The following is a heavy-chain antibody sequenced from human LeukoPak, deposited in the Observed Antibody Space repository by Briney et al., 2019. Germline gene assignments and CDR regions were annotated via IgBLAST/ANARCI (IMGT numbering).Heavy chain of an antibody. CDR3: ARFLGVWFGESDGFDI. V-gene: IGHV1-8*01. D-gene: IGHD3-10*01. CDR1: GYNFISYD. Sequence: ASVKVACKASGYNFISYDINWVRQATGQGLEWMGWMNPNSGDTGYAQKFQGRVTMTRDASISTAYMELGSLRSEDTAVYYCARFLGVWFGESDGFDIWGQGTMLTVSS. J-gene: IGHJ3*02. CDR2: MNPNSGDT.